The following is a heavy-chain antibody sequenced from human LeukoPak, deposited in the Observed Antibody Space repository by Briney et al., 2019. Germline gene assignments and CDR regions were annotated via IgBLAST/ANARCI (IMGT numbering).Heavy chain of an antibody. J-gene: IGHJ4*02. CDR1: GYTFTGYY. Sequence: ASVKVSCKASGYTFTGYYMHWVRQAPGQGLAWMGWINPNSGGTNYAQKFQGRVTMTRDTSISTVYMELSRLRSDDTAVYYCARDRPAAAATQVDYWGQGTLVTVSS. CDR3: ARDRPAAAATQVDY. V-gene: IGHV1-2*02. CDR2: INPNSGGT. D-gene: IGHD6-13*01.